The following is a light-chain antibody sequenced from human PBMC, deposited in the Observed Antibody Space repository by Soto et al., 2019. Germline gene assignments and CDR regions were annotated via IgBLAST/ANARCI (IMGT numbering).Light chain of an antibody. V-gene: IGLV2-14*01. CDR3: SSYTSSSTSYV. J-gene: IGLJ1*01. CDR1: SSDVGHYNY. Sequence: QSVLTQPASVSGSPGQSITISCTGTSSDVGHYNYVSWYQHHPGKAPKLMIYEVSNRPSGVSNRFSGSKSGNTASLTISGLQAEDEADYYCSSYTSSSTSYVFGAGTKLTVL. CDR2: EVS.